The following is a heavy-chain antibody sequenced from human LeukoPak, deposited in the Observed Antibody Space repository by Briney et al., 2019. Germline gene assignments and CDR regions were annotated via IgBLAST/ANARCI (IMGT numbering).Heavy chain of an antibody. J-gene: IGHJ6*02. D-gene: IGHD2-15*01. CDR3: ARDRDCSGGSCYSFLGYYYYGMDV. V-gene: IGHV1-2*02. CDR2: INPNSGGT. Sequence: GASVTVSCKASGYTFTGYYMHWVRQAPGQGLEWMGWINPNSGGTNYAQKFQGRVTMTRDTSISTAYMELSRLRSDDTAVYYCARDRDCSGGSCYSFLGYYYYGMDVWGQGTTVTVSS. CDR1: GYTFTGYY.